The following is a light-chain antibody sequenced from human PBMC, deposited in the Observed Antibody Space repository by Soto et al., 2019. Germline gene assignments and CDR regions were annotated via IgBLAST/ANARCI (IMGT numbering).Light chain of an antibody. CDR2: QDS. CDR1: KLGDKY. J-gene: IGLJ2*01. CDR3: QAWGSSTGV. V-gene: IGLV3-1*01. Sequence: SYELTQPPSVSVSPGQTASITCSGDKLGDKYACWYQQKPGQSPVLVIYQDSKRPSGIPERFSGSSSGNTATLTISGTQAMDVADYYCQAWGSSTGVFGGGTKLTVL.